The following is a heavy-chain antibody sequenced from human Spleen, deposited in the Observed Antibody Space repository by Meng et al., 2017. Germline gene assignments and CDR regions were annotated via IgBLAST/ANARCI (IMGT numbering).Heavy chain of an antibody. V-gene: IGHV3-74*01. CDR3: ARGLGLRSLPGRGNPLDY. CDR1: GFTFSSYW. J-gene: IGHJ4*02. D-gene: IGHD4-17*01. CDR2: INSDGSST. Sequence: GESLKISCAASGFTFSSYWMHWVRQAPGKGLGWVSRINSDGSSTSYADSVKGRSTISRDNAKNTLYLQMNSLRAEDTAVYYCARGLGLRSLPGRGNPLDYWGQGTLVTVSS.